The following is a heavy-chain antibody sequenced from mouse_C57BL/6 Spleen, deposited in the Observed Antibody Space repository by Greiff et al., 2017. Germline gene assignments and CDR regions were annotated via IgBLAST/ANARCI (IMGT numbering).Heavy chain of an antibody. V-gene: IGHV1-55*01. CDR2: IYPGSGST. Sequence: QVQLQQPGAELVKPGASVKMSCKASGYTFTSYWITWVKQRPGQGLEWIGDIYPGSGSTNYNEKFKSKATLTVDTSSSTAYMQLSSLTSEDSAVYYCARSFITTVVATHYFDYWGQGTTLTVSS. CDR3: ARSFITTVVATHYFDY. D-gene: IGHD1-1*01. J-gene: IGHJ2*01. CDR1: GYTFTSYW.